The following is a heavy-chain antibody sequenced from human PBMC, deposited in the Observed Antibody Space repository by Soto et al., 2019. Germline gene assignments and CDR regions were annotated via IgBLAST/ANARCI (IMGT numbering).Heavy chain of an antibody. D-gene: IGHD3-10*01. J-gene: IGHJ4*02. CDR1: GFNFSNNA. Sequence: PGGSLRLSCAASGFNFSNNAMTWVRQAPGKGLEWFSVITNSGGDLLYVDFVKGLFTISRDNFKNTLYLQMNSLRAEDTALYYCARASGESYPGSRVFDSWGQGTRVTVSS. CDR2: ITNSGGDL. CDR3: ARASGESYPGSRVFDS. V-gene: IGHV3-23*01.